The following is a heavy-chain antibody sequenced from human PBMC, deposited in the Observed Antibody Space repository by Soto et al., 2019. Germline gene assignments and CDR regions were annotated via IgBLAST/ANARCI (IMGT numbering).Heavy chain of an antibody. Sequence: QVQLVQSGAEVKKPGSSVKVSCKASGGTFSSYAISWVRQAPGQGLGWMGGIIPIFGTANYAQKFQGRVTITADESTGTAYMELSSLRSEDTAVYYCARVRIGTTSYYFDYWGQGTLVTVSS. CDR3: ARVRIGTTSYYFDY. CDR1: GGTFSSYA. CDR2: IIPIFGTA. V-gene: IGHV1-69*12. J-gene: IGHJ4*02. D-gene: IGHD1-7*01.